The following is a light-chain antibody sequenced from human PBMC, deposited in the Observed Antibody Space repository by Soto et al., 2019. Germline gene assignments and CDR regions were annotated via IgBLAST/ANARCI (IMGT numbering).Light chain of an antibody. J-gene: IGLJ3*02. V-gene: IGLV2-14*01. Sequence: QSALTQPASVSGSPGQSITISCTGTSSDVGGYNFVSWYQRHPGKAPKLMIYEVSNRPSGVSNRFSGSKSGNTASLTISGLQAEDAADYSCSSYTTSGTLGVFGGGTKLTVL. CDR1: SSDVGGYNF. CDR2: EVS. CDR3: SSYTTSGTLGV.